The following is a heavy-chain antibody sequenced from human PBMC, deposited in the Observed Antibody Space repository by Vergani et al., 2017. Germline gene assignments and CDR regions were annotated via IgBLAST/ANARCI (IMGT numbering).Heavy chain of an antibody. J-gene: IGHJ6*03. CDR1: GGSFSGYY. D-gene: IGHD2-21*01. Sequence: QVQLQQWGAGLLKPSETLSLTCAVYGGSFSGYYWSWIRPPPGKGLEWIGEINHSGSTNYNPSLKSRVTISVDTSKNQFSLKLSSVTAADTAVYYCARVYCGGDCYYYYYYYMDVWGKGTTVTVSS. CDR2: INHSGST. CDR3: ARVYCGGDCYYYYYYYMDV. V-gene: IGHV4-34*01.